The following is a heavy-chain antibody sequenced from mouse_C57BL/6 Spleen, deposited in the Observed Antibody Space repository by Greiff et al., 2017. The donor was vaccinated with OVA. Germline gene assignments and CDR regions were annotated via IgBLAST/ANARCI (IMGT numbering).Heavy chain of an antibody. D-gene: IGHD1-1*01. V-gene: IGHV1-62-2*01. CDR2: FYPGSGSI. CDR3: ARHEGGYDGSSSWYFDV. CDR1: GYTFTEYT. Sequence: QVQLQQSGAELVKPGASVKLSCKASGYTFTEYTIHWVKQRSGQGLEWIGWFYPGSGSIKYNEKFKDKATLTADKSSSTGYMELSRLTSEDSAVYFCARHEGGYDGSSSWYFDVWGTGTTVTVSS. J-gene: IGHJ1*03.